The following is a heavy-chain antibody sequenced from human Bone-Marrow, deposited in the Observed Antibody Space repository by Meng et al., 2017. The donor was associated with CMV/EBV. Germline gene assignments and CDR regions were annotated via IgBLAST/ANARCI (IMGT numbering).Heavy chain of an antibody. CDR2: ISSSSSYI. CDR3: ARTTSHCYGY. CDR1: GFTFSSYS. J-gene: IGHJ4*02. Sequence: GESLKISCAASGFTFSSYSMNWVRQAPGKGLEWVPSISSSSSYIYYADSVKGRFTISRDNAKNSLYLQMNSLRAEDTAVYYCARTTSHCYGYWGQGTLVTVSS. D-gene: IGHD2-15*01. V-gene: IGHV3-21*01.